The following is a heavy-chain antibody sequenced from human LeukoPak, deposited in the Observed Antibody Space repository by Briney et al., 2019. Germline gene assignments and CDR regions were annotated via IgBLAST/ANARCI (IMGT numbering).Heavy chain of an antibody. V-gene: IGHV3-53*01. J-gene: IGHJ3*02. CDR2: IYSGGKT. CDR1: GLFVSSDY. CDR3: ARVRGDSRGNAFDI. D-gene: IGHD2-15*01. Sequence: GGSLRLSCAVSGLFVSSDYMTWVRQAPGEGLEWVSLIYSGGKTYYTDSVKGRFTISRDNSNETLFLQMNGLRAEDTAVYYCARVRGDSRGNAFDIWGQGTMVTVS.